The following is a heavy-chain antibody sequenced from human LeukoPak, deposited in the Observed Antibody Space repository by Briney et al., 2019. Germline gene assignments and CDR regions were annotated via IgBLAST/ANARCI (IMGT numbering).Heavy chain of an antibody. CDR2: ISAYNGNT. J-gene: IGHJ3*02. D-gene: IGHD4-17*01. V-gene: IGHV1-18*01. CDR3: ARDSVTTVTPDAFDI. Sequence: ASVKVSCKASGYTFTSYGISWVRQAPGQGPEWMGWISAYNGNTNYAQKLQGRVIMTTDTSTSTAYMELRSLRSDDTAVYYCARDSVTTVTPDAFDIWGQGTMVTVSS. CDR1: GYTFTSYG.